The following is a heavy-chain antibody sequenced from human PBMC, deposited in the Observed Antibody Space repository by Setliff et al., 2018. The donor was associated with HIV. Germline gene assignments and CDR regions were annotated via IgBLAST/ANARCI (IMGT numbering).Heavy chain of an antibody. V-gene: IGHV3-21*01. Sequence: GESLKISCATSGFTFSFYSMNCVRQAPGEGLVWVSSISSSGNYTYYADSVKGRFTISRDNAKNSLYLQMTTLRAEDTAVYFCASVDTTLVLPPYWGQGTLVTVSS. J-gene: IGHJ4*02. CDR1: GFTFSFYS. D-gene: IGHD5-18*01. CDR3: ASVDTTLVLPPY. CDR2: ISSSGNYT.